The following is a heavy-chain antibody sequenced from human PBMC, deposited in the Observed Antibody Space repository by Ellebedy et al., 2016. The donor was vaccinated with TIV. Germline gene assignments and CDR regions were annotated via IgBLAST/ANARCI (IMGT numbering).Heavy chain of an antibody. CDR1: GFTFSSYS. Sequence: GESLKISXAASGFTFSSYSMNWVRQAPGKGLEWVSSISSSSSYIYYADSVKGRFTISRDNAKNSLYLQMNSLRAEDTAVYYCARDAAGRGAFDIWGQGTMVTVSS. CDR3: ARDAAGRGAFDI. CDR2: ISSSSSYI. J-gene: IGHJ3*02. V-gene: IGHV3-21*01. D-gene: IGHD6-19*01.